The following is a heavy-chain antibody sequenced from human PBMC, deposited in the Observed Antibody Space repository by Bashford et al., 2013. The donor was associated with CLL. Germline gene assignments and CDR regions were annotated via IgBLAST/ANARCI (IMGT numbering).Heavy chain of an antibody. V-gene: IGHV4-31*03. CDR3: ARLGGAYGSGSYYTPPPAYYFDY. J-gene: IGHJ4*02. CDR1: GGSISSGGYY. Sequence: SETLSLTCTVSGGSISSGGYYWSWIRQHPGKGLEWIGYIYYSGSTYYNPSLKSRVTISVDTSKNQFSLKLSSVTAADTAVYYCARLGGAYGSGSYYTPPPAYYFDYWGQGTLVTVSS. CDR2: IYYSGST. D-gene: IGHD3-10*01.